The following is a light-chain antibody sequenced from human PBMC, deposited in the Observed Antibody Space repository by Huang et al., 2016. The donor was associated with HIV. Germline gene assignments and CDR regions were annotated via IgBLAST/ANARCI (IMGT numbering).Light chain of an antibody. Sequence: EIVLTQSPATLSLSPGERATLSCRATQSIRNRYLAWFQQKPGLAPRRLIYDASNRATGIPDRFSGGGSGTDFTLTISRLEPEDFAVYYCQQYGSSSYTFGQGTKLELK. CDR3: QQYGSSSYT. J-gene: IGKJ2*01. V-gene: IGKV3D-20*01. CDR1: QSIRNRY. CDR2: DAS.